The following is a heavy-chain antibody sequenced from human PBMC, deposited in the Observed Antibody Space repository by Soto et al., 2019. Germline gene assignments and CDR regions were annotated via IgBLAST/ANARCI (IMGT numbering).Heavy chain of an antibody. Sequence: QVQLVQSGAEVKKPGASVKVSCKASGYTFTGYYMHWVRQAPGQGLEWMGWINPNSGGTNYAQKFQGRVTMTRDTSISTAYMELSRLRSDDTAVYYCARGKGRGIVVVTAILDIWGQGTMVTVSS. CDR2: INPNSGGT. J-gene: IGHJ3*02. CDR1: GYTFTGYY. D-gene: IGHD2-21*02. CDR3: ARGKGRGIVVVTAILDI. V-gene: IGHV1-2*02.